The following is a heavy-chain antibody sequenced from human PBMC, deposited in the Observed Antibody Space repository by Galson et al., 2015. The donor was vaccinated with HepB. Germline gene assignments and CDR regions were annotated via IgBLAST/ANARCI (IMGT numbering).Heavy chain of an antibody. V-gene: IGHV4-59*01. CDR1: GGSMNDYY. CDR2: VYYTGGT. D-gene: IGHD6-19*01. Sequence: ETLSLTCPVSGGSMNDYYWTWIRQPPGKGLEWIGHVYYTGGTHYNPSLKSRVTISVDTSKNQFSLKLTSLTVADTAVYFCARVVGQWLIHDAFDLWGQGTLVTVSS. CDR3: ARVVGQWLIHDAFDL. J-gene: IGHJ3*01.